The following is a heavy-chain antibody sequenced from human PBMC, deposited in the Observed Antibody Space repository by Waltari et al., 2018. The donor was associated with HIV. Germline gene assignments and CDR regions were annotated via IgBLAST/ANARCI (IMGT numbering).Heavy chain of an antibody. V-gene: IGHV3-73*01. D-gene: IGHD4-17*01. CDR3: TKSVGDSARGWFDP. CDR2: SRGKPNSYAT. CDR1: GFSFSGSA. Sequence: EVQLVESGGGLVQPGGSLKLSCAASGFSFSGSAMHWVRQASGKGREWGVRSRGKPNSYATAYAESLKGRFTISRDDSKNTAYLQMNSLKTEDTAVYYCTKSVGDSARGWFDPWGQGTLVTISS. J-gene: IGHJ5*02.